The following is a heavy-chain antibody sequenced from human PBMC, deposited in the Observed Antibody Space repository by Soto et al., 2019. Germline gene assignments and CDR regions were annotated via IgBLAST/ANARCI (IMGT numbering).Heavy chain of an antibody. CDR3: ARDFATHCSGSTCYPYAY. D-gene: IGHD2-15*01. CDR1: GFTFDTFS. CDR2: IKHDGSET. Sequence: GGSLRLSCAASGFTFDTFSMSWVRQSPGKGLEWVANIKHDGSETYYVDSVKGRFTISRDNAKNSLFLQMNTLRTGDTAVYYCARDFATHCSGSTCYPYAYWGQGALVTVSS. J-gene: IGHJ4*02. V-gene: IGHV3-7*03.